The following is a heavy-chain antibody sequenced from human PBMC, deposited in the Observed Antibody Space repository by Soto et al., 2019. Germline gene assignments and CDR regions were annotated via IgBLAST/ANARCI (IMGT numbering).Heavy chain of an antibody. J-gene: IGHJ4*02. CDR3: AKAQLEWPGGSHDLGGFFDD. V-gene: IGHV3-9*01. CDR1: GFTFDDYA. D-gene: IGHD2-15*01. CDR2: ISWNSGSI. Sequence: PGGSLRLSCAASGFTFDDYAMHWVRQAPGKGLEWVSGISWNSGSIGYADSVKGRFAISRDNAKNSLYLQMNSLRAEDTALYYCAKAQLEWPGGSHDLGGFFDDWGQGTLVTVSS.